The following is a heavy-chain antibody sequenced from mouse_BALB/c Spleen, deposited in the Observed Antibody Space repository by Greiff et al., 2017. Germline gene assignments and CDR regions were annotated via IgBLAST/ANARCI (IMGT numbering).Heavy chain of an antibody. CDR3: GRGDYYGSSYGGYFDY. CDR1: GYSFTGYF. J-gene: IGHJ2*01. CDR2: INPYNGDT. Sequence: VQLQQSGPELVKPGASVKISCKASGYSFTGYFMNRVKQSLGKSLVWIGRINPYNGDTFYNQKFKGKATLTVDKSSSTAHMELLSLTSEDSAVYYCGRGDYYGSSYGGYFDYWGQGTTLTVSS. D-gene: IGHD1-1*01. V-gene: IGHV1-37*01.